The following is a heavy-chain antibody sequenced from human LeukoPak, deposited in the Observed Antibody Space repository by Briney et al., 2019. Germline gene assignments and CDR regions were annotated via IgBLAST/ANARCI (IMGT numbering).Heavy chain of an antibody. CDR1: GFTFSSYA. CDR2: ISGSGGST. J-gene: IGHJ6*02. D-gene: IGHD2-8*02. CDR3: ARDLLLEEYGMDV. Sequence: PGGSLRLSCAASGFTFSSYAMSWVRQAPGKGLEWVSAISGSGGSTYYADSVKGRFTISRDNSKNTLYLQMNSLRAEDTAVYYCARDLLLEEYGMDVWGQGTTVTVSS. V-gene: IGHV3-23*01.